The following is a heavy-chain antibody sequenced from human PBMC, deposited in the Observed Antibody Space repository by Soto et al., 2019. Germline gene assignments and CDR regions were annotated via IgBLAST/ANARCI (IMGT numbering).Heavy chain of an antibody. CDR2: IWYDESNK. V-gene: IGHV3-33*01. Sequence: QVQLVESGGGVVRPGRSLRLSCAASGFAFNRFGVHGVRQAPGKGLEWVAVIWYDESNKFYADSVKGRFSISRDNSKNTLYLQMNSLRAEDTAVYYCVRDDGVAAAGPYYYYAMDVWGQGTTVIVYS. J-gene: IGHJ6*02. D-gene: IGHD6-13*01. CDR1: GFAFNRFG. CDR3: VRDDGVAAAGPYYYYAMDV.